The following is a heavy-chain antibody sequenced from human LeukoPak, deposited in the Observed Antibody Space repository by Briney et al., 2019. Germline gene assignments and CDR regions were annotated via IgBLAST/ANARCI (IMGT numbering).Heavy chain of an antibody. V-gene: IGHV3-53*01. Sequence: GGSLRLSCAVSGFPVSSNFMSWVRQAPGKGLQSVSIMFSGATTDYADSVRGRFSISRDSSQNTVSLQMNSLRVEDTAVYYCARGAGSGWPLDKWGQGTLVTVSS. CDR1: GFPVSSNF. CDR2: MFSGATT. CDR3: ARGAGSGWPLDK. J-gene: IGHJ4*02. D-gene: IGHD6-19*01.